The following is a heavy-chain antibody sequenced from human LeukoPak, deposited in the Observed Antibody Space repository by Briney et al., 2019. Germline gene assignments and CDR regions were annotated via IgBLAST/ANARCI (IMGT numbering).Heavy chain of an antibody. CDR1: GFTFNSYA. Sequence: GGSLRLSCAASGFTFNSYAMSWVRQVPGKGLEWVSVISGTSGTTYYADSVKGRFIISRDNSKNTLYLQMNSLRAEDTAVYYCAKGGIIYRMDVWGQGTTVTVSS. CDR3: AKGGIIYRMDV. V-gene: IGHV3-23*01. J-gene: IGHJ6*02. D-gene: IGHD3-16*01. CDR2: ISGTSGTT.